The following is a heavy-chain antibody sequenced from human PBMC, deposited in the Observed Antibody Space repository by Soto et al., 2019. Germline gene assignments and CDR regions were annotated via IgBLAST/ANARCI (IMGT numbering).Heavy chain of an antibody. Sequence: QVQLQESGPGLVKPSQTLSLTCTVSGGSISSGGYYWSWIRQHPGKGLEWIGYIYYSGTTYYNPSLQSRLTISVDTSKNQFSLKLNSVTAADTAVYYCAREVTMVRGSFHAFDIWGQGTMVTVSS. V-gene: IGHV4-31*03. J-gene: IGHJ3*02. CDR3: AREVTMVRGSFHAFDI. D-gene: IGHD3-10*01. CDR1: GGSISSGGYY. CDR2: IYYSGTT.